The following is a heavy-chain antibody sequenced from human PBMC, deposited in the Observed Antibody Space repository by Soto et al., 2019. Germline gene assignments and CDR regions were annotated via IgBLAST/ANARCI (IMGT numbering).Heavy chain of an antibody. CDR1: GFIFDDFA. D-gene: IGHD3-3*01. J-gene: IGHJ4*02. CDR2: ISWNSDSI. V-gene: IGHV3-9*01. CDR3: TKVGGLSDFWSGPLHFDL. Sequence: EAQLVESGGGLVQPGRSLRLSCAGSGFIFDDFAIHWVRQAPGKGLEWVSGISWNSDSIGYADSVKGRFTISRDNAKNSLYLQMNSLRVEDTALYYCTKVGGLSDFWSGPLHFDLWGQGTLVTVSS.